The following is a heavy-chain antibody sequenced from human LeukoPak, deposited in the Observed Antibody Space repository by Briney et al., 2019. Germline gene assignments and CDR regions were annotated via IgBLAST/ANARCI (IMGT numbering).Heavy chain of an antibody. Sequence: GGSLRLSCAASGFTFSSYGMHWVRQAPGKGLEWVAFIRYDGSNKYYADSVKGRFTISRDNAKNSLYLQMNSLRGEDTALYYCARGGLIQRHAFDIWGQGTMVTVSS. V-gene: IGHV3-30*02. D-gene: IGHD1-1*01. J-gene: IGHJ3*02. CDR2: IRYDGSNK. CDR3: ARGGLIQRHAFDI. CDR1: GFTFSSYG.